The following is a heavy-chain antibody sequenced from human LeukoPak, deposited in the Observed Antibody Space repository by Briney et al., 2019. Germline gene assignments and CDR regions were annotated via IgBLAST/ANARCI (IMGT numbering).Heavy chain of an antibody. CDR3: ARERLRDFWSGYYTGNDY. Sequence: GGSLRLSCAASGFTFSSYAMHWVRQAPGKGPEYVSIISSNGGSTDYANSVKGRFTISRDNSKNTLYLQMGSLRAEDMAVYYCARERLRDFWSGYYTGNDYWGQGTLVTVSS. J-gene: IGHJ4*02. V-gene: IGHV3-64*01. CDR2: ISSNGGST. CDR1: GFTFSSYA. D-gene: IGHD3-3*01.